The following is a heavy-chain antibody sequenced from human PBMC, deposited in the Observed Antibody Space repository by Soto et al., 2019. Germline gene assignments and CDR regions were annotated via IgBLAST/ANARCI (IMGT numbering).Heavy chain of an antibody. CDR1: GGTFSSYA. CDR2: IIPLCGTA. D-gene: IGHD6-6*01. CDR3: ARIDASIAARPT. J-gene: IGHJ5*02. Sequence: QVQLVQSGAEVKKPGSSVKVSCKASGGTFSSYAISWVRQAPGQGLEWMGGIIPLCGTANYAQKFQGRVTITADKSTSTAYMELSSLRSEDTDVYYCARIDASIAARPTWGQGTLVTVSS. V-gene: IGHV1-69*06.